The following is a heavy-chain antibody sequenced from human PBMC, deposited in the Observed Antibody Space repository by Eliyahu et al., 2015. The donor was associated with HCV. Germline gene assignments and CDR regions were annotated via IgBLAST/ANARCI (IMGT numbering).Heavy chain of an antibody. CDR3: ARDRGVNSPLWFGDQSPPGAYYGMDV. D-gene: IGHD3-10*01. J-gene: IGHJ6*02. CDR1: GGSISSYX. V-gene: IGHV4-59*01. CDR2: IYYSGSS. Sequence: QVQLQESGPGLVKPSETLSLTCTVSGGSISSYXWSWIRQPPGKGLEWIGYIYYSGSSTYNPSLKSRVTISVDTSKNQFSLKLSSVTAADTAVYYCARDRGVNSPLWFGDQSPPGAYYGMDVWGQGTTVTVSS.